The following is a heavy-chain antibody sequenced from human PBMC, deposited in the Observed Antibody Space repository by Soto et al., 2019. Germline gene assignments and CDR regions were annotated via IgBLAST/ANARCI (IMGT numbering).Heavy chain of an antibody. Sequence: GGSLRLSCAASGFTFSSYDMHWVRQVTGKGLEWVSAIGTAGDAYYPNSVKGRFTISRENAKNSLYLQMNSLRAGDTAVYYCAAGGGLPRYYWGQGTLVTVSS. CDR1: GFTFSSYD. CDR3: AAGGGLPRYY. J-gene: IGHJ4*02. V-gene: IGHV3-13*04. D-gene: IGHD5-12*01. CDR2: IGTAGDA.